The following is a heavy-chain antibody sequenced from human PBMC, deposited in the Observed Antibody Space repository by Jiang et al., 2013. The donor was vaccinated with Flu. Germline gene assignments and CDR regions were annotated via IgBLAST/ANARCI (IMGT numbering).Heavy chain of an antibody. Sequence: SGAEVKKPGASVKVSCKASGYTFTTYYMHWVRQAPGQGLEWMGWINPYSGDTKYAQKFQGRVTMTRDTSISTAYMELNSLRSDDTAVFYCARVMKGTGFNFDSWGQGTLVTVSS. V-gene: IGHV1-2*02. CDR3: ARVMKGTGFNFDS. CDR2: INPYSGDT. J-gene: IGHJ4*02. CDR1: GYTFTTYY. D-gene: IGHD3/OR15-3a*01.